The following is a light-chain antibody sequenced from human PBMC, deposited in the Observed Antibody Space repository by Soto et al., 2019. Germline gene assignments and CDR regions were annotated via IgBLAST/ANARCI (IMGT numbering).Light chain of an antibody. Sequence: EIVLTQSPATLSLSPGERVTLSCRASQSVSSFLAWYQQKAGQAPRLLIYDASNRASGIPDRFSGAGSGTDFTLTISSLEPDDFAVYYCQQRSTWPPFTFGPGTKVEIK. CDR1: QSVSSF. CDR3: QQRSTWPPFT. CDR2: DAS. J-gene: IGKJ3*01. V-gene: IGKV3-11*01.